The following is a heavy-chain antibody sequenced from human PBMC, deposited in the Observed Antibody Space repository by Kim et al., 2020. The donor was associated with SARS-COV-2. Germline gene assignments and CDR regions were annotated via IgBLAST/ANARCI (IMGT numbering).Heavy chain of an antibody. CDR2: INPNSGGT. D-gene: IGHD6-19*01. Sequence: ASVKVSCKASGYTFTGYYMHWVRQAPGQGLEWMGRINPNSGGTNYAQKFQGRVTMTRDTSISTAYMELSRLRSDDTAVYYCAREQVDSSGPTPAFDYWGQGTLVTVSS. J-gene: IGHJ4*02. V-gene: IGHV1-2*06. CDR1: GYTFTGYY. CDR3: AREQVDSSGPTPAFDY.